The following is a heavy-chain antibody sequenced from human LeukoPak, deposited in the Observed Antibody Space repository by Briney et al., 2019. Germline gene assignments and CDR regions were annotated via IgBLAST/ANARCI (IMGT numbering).Heavy chain of an antibody. J-gene: IGHJ4*02. CDR2: IYYSGST. D-gene: IGHD6-13*01. V-gene: IGHV4-59*08. Sequence: SETLSLTCTVSGGSISSYYWSWIRQPPGKGLEWIGYIYYSGSTNYNPSLKSRVTISVDTSKNQFSLKLSSVTAADTAVYYCARHGSSWGYFDYWGQGTLVTVSS. CDR1: GGSISSYY. CDR3: ARHGSSWGYFDY.